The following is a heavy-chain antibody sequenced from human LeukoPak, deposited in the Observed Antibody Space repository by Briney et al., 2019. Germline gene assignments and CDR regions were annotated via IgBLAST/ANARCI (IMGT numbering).Heavy chain of an antibody. Sequence: ASVKVSCKSSGYIITSYYLHWVRQAPGQGLEWLGMINPKGDYTKYARNFQGRLTVTSDTSTNTVYMELSSLRSDDTAVYYCARGGGSYYLTWFDPWGQGTLVTVSS. D-gene: IGHD1-26*01. CDR2: INPKGDYT. CDR3: ARGGGSYYLTWFDP. J-gene: IGHJ5*02. V-gene: IGHV1-46*01. CDR1: GYIITSYY.